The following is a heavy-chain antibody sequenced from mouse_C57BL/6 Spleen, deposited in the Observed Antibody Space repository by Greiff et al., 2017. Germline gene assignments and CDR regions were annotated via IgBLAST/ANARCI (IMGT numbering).Heavy chain of an antibody. Sequence: QVQLQQSGPGLVQPSQSLSITCTVSGFSLTSYGVHWVRQSPGKGLEWLGVIWSGGSTDYNAAFISRLSISKDNSKSQVFFKMNSLQADDTAIYYCARRAYDYDWLAYWGQGTLVTVSA. CDR1: GFSLTSYG. J-gene: IGHJ3*01. CDR2: IWSGGST. D-gene: IGHD2-4*01. CDR3: ARRAYDYDWLAY. V-gene: IGHV2-2*01.